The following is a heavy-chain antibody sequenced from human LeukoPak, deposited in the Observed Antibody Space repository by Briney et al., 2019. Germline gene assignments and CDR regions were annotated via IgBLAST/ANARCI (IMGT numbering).Heavy chain of an antibody. CDR3: ARDVALSTYHFDSSGLLDC. J-gene: IGHJ4*02. D-gene: IGHD3-22*01. CDR2: ISNSGTII. Sequence: GGSLRLSCAASGFTFSSYWMSWVRQAPGKGLEWVSYISNSGTIIYYADSVKGRFTISRDNAKNSLYLQMNSLRAEDTAVYYCARDVALSTYHFDSSGLLDCWGQGTLVTVSS. V-gene: IGHV3-48*01. CDR1: GFTFSSYW.